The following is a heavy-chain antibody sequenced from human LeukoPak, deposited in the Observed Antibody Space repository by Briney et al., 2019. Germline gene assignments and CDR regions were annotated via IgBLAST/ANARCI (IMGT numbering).Heavy chain of an antibody. CDR1: GGTFSSYA. Sequence: SVKDSCKASGGTFSSYAVSWVRQAPGQGLEWMGGIIPIFGTANYAQKFQGRVTITTDESTSTAYMELSSLRSEDTAVYYCAREGARLRYFDLWGRGTLVTVSS. V-gene: IGHV1-69*05. CDR2: IIPIFGTA. D-gene: IGHD1-26*01. CDR3: AREGARLRYFDL. J-gene: IGHJ2*01.